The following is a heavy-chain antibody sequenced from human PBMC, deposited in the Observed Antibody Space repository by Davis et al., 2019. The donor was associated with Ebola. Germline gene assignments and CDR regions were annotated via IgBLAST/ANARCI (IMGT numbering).Heavy chain of an antibody. CDR2: IYPGDSHT. J-gene: IGHJ4*02. CDR3: ARHYKGEGGHSYEDY. Sequence: GESLKISCKASGYRFSNYWIAWVRQVPGKGLEWMGIIYPGDSHTRYNPSFQGQVTISADRSINTAYLQWSGLKASDTAMYYCARHYKGEGGHSYEDYWGQGTLVTVSS. CDR1: GYRFSNYW. V-gene: IGHV5-51*01. D-gene: IGHD5-18*01.